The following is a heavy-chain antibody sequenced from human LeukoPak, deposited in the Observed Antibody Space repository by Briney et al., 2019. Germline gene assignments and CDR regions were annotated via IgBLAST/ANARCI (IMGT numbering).Heavy chain of an antibody. V-gene: IGHV3-7*03. CDR3: AKEGYYYVRYYFDY. Sequence: GGSLRLSCAASGFTFSSYWMSWVRQVPGKGLEWVANIKKDGSGKKYVDSVKGRFTISRDNSKNTLYLQMNSLRAEDTAVYYCAKEGYYYVRYYFDYWGQGTLVTVSS. CDR1: GFTFSSYW. D-gene: IGHD3-22*01. CDR2: IKKDGSGK. J-gene: IGHJ4*02.